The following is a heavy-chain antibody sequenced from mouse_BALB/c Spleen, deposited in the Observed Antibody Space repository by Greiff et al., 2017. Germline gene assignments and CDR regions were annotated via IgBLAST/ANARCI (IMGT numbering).Heavy chain of an antibody. Sequence: QVQLKESGAELARPGASVKMSCKASGYTFTSYTMHWVKQRPGQGLEWIGYINPSSGYTNYNQKFKDKATLTADKSSSTAYMQLSSLTSEDSAVYYCATNWDVFDYWGQGTTLTVSS. CDR2: INPSSGYT. CDR1: GYTFTSYT. D-gene: IGHD4-1*01. CDR3: ATNWDVFDY. V-gene: IGHV1-4*01. J-gene: IGHJ2*01.